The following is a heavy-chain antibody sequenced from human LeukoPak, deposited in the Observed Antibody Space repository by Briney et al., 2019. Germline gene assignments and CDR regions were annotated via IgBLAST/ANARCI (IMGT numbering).Heavy chain of an antibody. J-gene: IGHJ3*02. CDR2: INPNSGDT. V-gene: IGHV1-2*02. CDR1: GYTFTDYQ. Sequence: ASVKVSCKASGYTFTDYQIHWVRQAPGQGLEWVGWINPNSGDTHSAQNFQGRVTMTRDTSISTASMDLSRLRSDDTAVYYCARAPKNDAYDIWGRGTMVTVSS. CDR3: ARAPKNDAYDI.